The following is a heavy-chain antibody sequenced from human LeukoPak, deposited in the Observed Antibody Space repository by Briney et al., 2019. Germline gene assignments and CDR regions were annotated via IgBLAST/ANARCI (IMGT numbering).Heavy chain of an antibody. Sequence: SQTLSLTCAISGDSVSSSSATWNWIRQSPSRGLEWLGRTYYRSKWYDDYAVSVKSRITISPDTSNNHFSLQLNSVTPEDTAVYYCARGSKGSSPYWYFDLWGRGTLVTVSS. D-gene: IGHD6-13*01. J-gene: IGHJ2*01. CDR2: TYYRSKWYD. V-gene: IGHV6-1*01. CDR3: ARGSKGSSPYWYFDL. CDR1: GDSVSSSSAT.